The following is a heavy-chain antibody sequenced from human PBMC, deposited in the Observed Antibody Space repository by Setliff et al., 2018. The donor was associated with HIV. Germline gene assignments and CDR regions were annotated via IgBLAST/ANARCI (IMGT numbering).Heavy chain of an antibody. CDR3: ARDEEQWLAFDC. V-gene: IGHV4-34*01. Sequence: LSLTCAVYGGSFSGYYWSRIRQPPGKGLEWIGEINHSGSTNYNPSLKSRVTISVDTSKNQFSLKVSSVTAADTAVYYCARDEEQWLAFDCWGQGTLVTVSS. J-gene: IGHJ4*02. CDR2: INHSGST. CDR1: GGSFSGYY. D-gene: IGHD6-19*01.